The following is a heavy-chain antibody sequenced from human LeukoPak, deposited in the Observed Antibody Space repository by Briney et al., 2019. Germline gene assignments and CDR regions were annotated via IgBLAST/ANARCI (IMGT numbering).Heavy chain of an antibody. D-gene: IGHD1-7*01. CDR1: GFPFSSYG. J-gene: IGHJ4*02. Sequence: QTGGSLRLSCVASGFPFSSYGMHWVRQAPGKGLEWVAVIWSVGGAEYYADSVKGRFTISRDNAKNSLYLQMNSLRAEDTAVYYCARGRHKQTGTKDYWGQGTLVTVSS. CDR3: ARGRHKQTGTKDY. V-gene: IGHV3-33*01. CDR2: IWSVGGAE.